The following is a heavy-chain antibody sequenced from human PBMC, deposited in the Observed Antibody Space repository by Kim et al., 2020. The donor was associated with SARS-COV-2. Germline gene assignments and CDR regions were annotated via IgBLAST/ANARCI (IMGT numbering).Heavy chain of an antibody. J-gene: IGHJ4*02. V-gene: IGHV4-59*13. Sequence: SETLSLTCTVSGGSISSYYWSWIRQPPGKGLEWIGYIYYSGSTNYNPSLKSRVTISVDTSKNQFSLKLSSVTAAETAVYYCARAAIVATIWPFDYWGQGT. CDR2: IYYSGST. CDR1: GGSISSYY. D-gene: IGHD5-12*01. CDR3: ARAAIVATIWPFDY.